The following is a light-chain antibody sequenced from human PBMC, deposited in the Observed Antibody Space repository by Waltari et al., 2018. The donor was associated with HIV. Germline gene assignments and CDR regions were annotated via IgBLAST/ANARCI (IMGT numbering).Light chain of an antibody. CDR2: DAS. J-gene: IGKJ2*01. CDR3: QQRSRWPPAYT. V-gene: IGKV3-11*01. Sequence: EIVLTQSPAPLSLSPGERATLSCRASQSVSIYVAWYQQKPGQPPRLLIYDASNRATAIPARFSGSGSGTDFTLTISSLEPEDFAVYYCQQRSRWPPAYTFGQGTKLEIK. CDR1: QSVSIY.